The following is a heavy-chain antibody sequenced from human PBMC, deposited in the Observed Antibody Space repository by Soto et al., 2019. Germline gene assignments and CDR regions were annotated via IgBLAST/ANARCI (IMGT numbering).Heavy chain of an antibody. V-gene: IGHV3-74*01. Sequence: EVQLVESGGGSVQPGGSLRLSCAASGFTFSSHWMLWVRQAPGKGLVWVSRVNNDGSITNYADSVRGRFSISRDNAKNTLELPMSSLRAEDPAVYYCNRAGPATCTSTRCFAYSPDGLGQGNNVTVSS. J-gene: IGHJ6*02. D-gene: IGHD2-2*01. CDR2: VNNDGSIT. CDR1: GFTFSSHW. CDR3: NRAGPATCTSTRCFAYSPDG.